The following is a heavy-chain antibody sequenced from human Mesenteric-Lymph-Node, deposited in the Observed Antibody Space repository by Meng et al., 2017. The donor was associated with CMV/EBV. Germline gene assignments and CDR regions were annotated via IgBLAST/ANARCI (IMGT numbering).Heavy chain of an antibody. CDR2: INPNSGGT. CDR3: ARGEDIVVVPAAIEVRY. Sequence: ASVTVSCKASGYTFTGYYMHWVRQAPGQGLEWMGWINPNSGGTNYAQKFQVRVTMTRDTSISTAYMELSRLRSDDTAVYYCARGEDIVVVPAAIEVRYWGQGTLVTVSS. D-gene: IGHD2-2*01. J-gene: IGHJ4*02. CDR1: GYTFTGYY. V-gene: IGHV1-2*02.